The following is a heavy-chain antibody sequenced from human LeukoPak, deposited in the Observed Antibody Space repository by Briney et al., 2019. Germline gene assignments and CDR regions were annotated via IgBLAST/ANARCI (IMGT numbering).Heavy chain of an antibody. D-gene: IGHD3-10*01. V-gene: IGHV3-23*01. J-gene: IGHJ4*02. Sequence: PGGSLRLSCAASGFTFSSYAMSWVRQAPGKGLEWVSGISASGGSTYYADSVKGRFTISRDNSKNTLYLQMNSLRAEDTAVYYCARSTLWFGADYWGQGTLVTVSS. CDR3: ARSTLWFGADY. CDR2: ISASGGST. CDR1: GFTFSSYA.